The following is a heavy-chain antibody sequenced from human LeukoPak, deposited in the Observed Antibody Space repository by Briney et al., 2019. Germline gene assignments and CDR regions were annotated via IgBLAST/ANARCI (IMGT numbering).Heavy chain of an antibody. CDR2: ISYDGSNK. Sequence: PGGSLRPSCAASGFTFSSYGMHWVRQAPGKGLEWVAVISYDGSNKYYADSVKGRFTISRDNSKNTLYLQMNSLRAEDTAVYYCAKDQDCSGGSCQFDYWGQGTLVTVSS. CDR3: AKDQDCSGGSCQFDY. D-gene: IGHD2-15*01. J-gene: IGHJ4*02. CDR1: GFTFSSYG. V-gene: IGHV3-30*18.